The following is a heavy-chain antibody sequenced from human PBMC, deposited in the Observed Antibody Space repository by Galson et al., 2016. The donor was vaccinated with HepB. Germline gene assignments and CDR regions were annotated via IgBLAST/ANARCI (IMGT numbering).Heavy chain of an antibody. J-gene: IGHJ6*02. CDR3: VREGPMFSSAMDV. Sequence: SLRLSCAASGFTFSSHTLKWVRQAPGRGLEWVSSISGRSSYIYYADSLEGRFTISRHNAKNSLYRQMNGLRAEDTAGYFCVREGPMFSSAMDVWGQGTTVTVSS. CDR2: ISGRSSYI. CDR1: GFTFSSHT. D-gene: IGHD2-2*01. V-gene: IGHV3-21*01.